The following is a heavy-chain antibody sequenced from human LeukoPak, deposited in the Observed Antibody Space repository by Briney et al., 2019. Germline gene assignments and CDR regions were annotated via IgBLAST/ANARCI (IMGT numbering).Heavy chain of an antibody. D-gene: IGHD3-3*01. V-gene: IGHV5-51*01. CDR2: IYPGDSET. J-gene: IGHJ4*02. Sequence: GESLRISCKGSAVTFNNYWIGWVRQLPGKGLDWMGIIYPGDSETRYSPSFQGQVTMSVDKSINTAYLHWGSLKASDTAIYFCARLSTRLLDHWGQGTRVTVSS. CDR3: ARLSTRLLDH. CDR1: AVTFNNYW.